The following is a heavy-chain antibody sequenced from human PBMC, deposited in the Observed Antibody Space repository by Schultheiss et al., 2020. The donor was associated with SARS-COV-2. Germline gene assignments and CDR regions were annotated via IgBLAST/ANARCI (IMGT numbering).Heavy chain of an antibody. D-gene: IGHD3-10*01. V-gene: IGHV4-38-2*02. J-gene: IGHJ5*02. CDR1: GYSLSGGYI. Sequence: SETLSLTCSVSGYSLSGGYICGWIRQAPGKGLEWIATMYHSGATFYNPSLRSRVSISVDSSNNQFSLKLSSVTAADTAVYYCARGITYGSSQWLDPWGQGTLVTVSS. CDR3: ARGITYGSSQWLDP. CDR2: MYHSGAT.